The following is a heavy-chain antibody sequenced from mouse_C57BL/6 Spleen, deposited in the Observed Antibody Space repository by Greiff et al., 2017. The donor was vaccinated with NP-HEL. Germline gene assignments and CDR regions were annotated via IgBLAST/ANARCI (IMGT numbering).Heavy chain of an antibody. CDR2: ILPGSGST. V-gene: IGHV1-9*01. J-gene: IGHJ2*01. Sequence: QVQLQQSGAELMKPGASVKLSCKATGYTFTGYWIEWVKQRPGHGLEWIGEILPGSGSTNYNEKFKGKATFTADTSSNTAYMQLSSLTTEDSAIYYCARRGDVYYGNYEDYFDYWGQGTTLTVSS. CDR1: GYTFTGYW. D-gene: IGHD2-1*01. CDR3: ARRGDVYYGNYEDYFDY.